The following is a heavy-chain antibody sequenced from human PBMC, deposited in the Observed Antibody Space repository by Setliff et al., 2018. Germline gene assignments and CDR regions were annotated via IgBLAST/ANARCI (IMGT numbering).Heavy chain of an antibody. Sequence: PSETLSLTCTVSDGSISTYYWSWIRQPPGGGLEYIGYIYTSGSINYNPSLKVRVTMSLDTSKHQFSLSLTSVTAADTAMYFCARTARVPDCSGQGILVTVSS. CDR3: ARTARVPDC. J-gene: IGHJ4*02. CDR1: DGSISTYY. V-gene: IGHV4-4*08. CDR2: IYTSGSI.